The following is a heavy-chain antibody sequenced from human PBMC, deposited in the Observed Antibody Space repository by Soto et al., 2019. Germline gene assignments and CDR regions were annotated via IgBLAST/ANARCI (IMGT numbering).Heavy chain of an antibody. V-gene: IGHV3-15*07. CDR1: GFTFSNAW. Sequence: GGSLRLSCAASGFTFSNAWMNWVRQAPGKGLEWVGRIKSKTDGGTTDYAAPVKGRFTISRDDSKNTLYLQMNSLKTEDTAVYYCTTDRTWAQDYGMDVWGQGTTVTVSS. CDR2: IKSKTDGGTT. J-gene: IGHJ6*02. CDR3: TTDRTWAQDYGMDV.